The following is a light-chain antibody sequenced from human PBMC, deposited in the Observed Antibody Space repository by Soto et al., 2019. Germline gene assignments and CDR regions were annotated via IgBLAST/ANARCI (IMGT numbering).Light chain of an antibody. CDR1: QSVSSSY. CDR3: QHYGSSRT. V-gene: IGKV3-20*01. CDR2: GAS. J-gene: IGKJ1*01. Sequence: EIVLTQSPGTLSLSPGERATLSCRASQSVSSSYLAWYQQKPGHAPRLLIYGASSRATGTPDRFSGSGSRTHFTLTISRLEPEDFAVYYWQHYGSSRTFGQGTKVEIK.